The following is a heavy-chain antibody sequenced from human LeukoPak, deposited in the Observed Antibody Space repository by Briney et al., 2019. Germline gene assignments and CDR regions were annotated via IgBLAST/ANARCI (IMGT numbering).Heavy chain of an antibody. CDR1: GYTFTNYA. D-gene: IGHD6-19*01. V-gene: IGHV7-4-1*02. J-gene: IGHJ6*03. CDR3: ARSEPGGTIGWYNYFFHYMDV. CDR2: IDTKTGNP. Sequence: ASVKVSCKASGYTFTNYAIDWVRQAPGQGLEWMGWIDTKTGNPVYAQGFRGQFVFSLDSSVNTAYLHISTLKAEDTAVYYCARSEPGGTIGWYNYFFHYMDVWGKGTTVTVSS.